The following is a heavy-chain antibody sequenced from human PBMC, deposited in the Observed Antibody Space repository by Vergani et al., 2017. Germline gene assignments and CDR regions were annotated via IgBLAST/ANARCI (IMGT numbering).Heavy chain of an antibody. CDR3: ARGRPGSGYYSGYFDY. Sequence: EVQLVESGGGLVQSGGSLRLSCAASGFTFSSYSMNWVRQAPGKGLEWVSYISSSSTIYYADSVKGRFTISRDNAKNSLYLQMNSLRAEDTAVYYCARGRPGSGYYSGYFDYWGQGTLVTVSS. D-gene: IGHD3-22*01. CDR2: ISSSSTI. V-gene: IGHV3-48*01. CDR1: GFTFSSYS. J-gene: IGHJ4*02.